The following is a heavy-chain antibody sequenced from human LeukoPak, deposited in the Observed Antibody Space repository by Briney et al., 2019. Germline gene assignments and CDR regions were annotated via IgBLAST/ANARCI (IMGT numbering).Heavy chain of an antibody. CDR3: ARVGYCSSTSCLNAFDI. CDR1: GFTFSDYY. V-gene: IGHV3-11*04. J-gene: IGHJ3*02. Sequence: GGSLRLSCAASGFTFSDYYMSWIRQAPGKGLEWVSYISSSGSTIYYADSVKGRFTISRDNAKNSLYLQMNSLRAEDTAVYYCARVGYCSSTSCLNAFDIWGQGTMVIVSS. D-gene: IGHD2-2*03. CDR2: ISSSGSTI.